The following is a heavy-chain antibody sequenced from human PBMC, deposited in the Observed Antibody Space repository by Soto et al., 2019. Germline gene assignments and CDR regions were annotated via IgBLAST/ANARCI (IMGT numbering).Heavy chain of an antibody. D-gene: IGHD4-17*01. CDR2: IYYSGST. CDR3: ARVTVTTFWYFDL. Sequence: PSETLSLTCTVSGGSISSGGYYWGWIRQHPGKGLEWIGYIYYSGSTYYNPSLKSRVTISVDTSKNQFSLKLSSVTAADAAVYYCARVTVTTFWYFDLWGRGTLVTVSS. V-gene: IGHV4-31*03. J-gene: IGHJ2*01. CDR1: GGSISSGGYY.